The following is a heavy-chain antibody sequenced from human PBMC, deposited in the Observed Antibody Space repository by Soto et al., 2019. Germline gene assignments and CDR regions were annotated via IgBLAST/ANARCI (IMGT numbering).Heavy chain of an antibody. V-gene: IGHV1-69*13. CDR1: GGTVSSYA. J-gene: IGHJ5*02. Sequence: ASVKVSCKASGGTVSSYAISWVRQAPGQGLEWMGGIIPIFGTGNYAQKFQGRVTITADESTSTAYMELSSLRSEDTAVYYCARARTSSCPVGCWFDPWGQGTLVTVSS. CDR3: ARARTSSCPVGCWFDP. CDR2: IIPIFGTG. D-gene: IGHD2-15*01.